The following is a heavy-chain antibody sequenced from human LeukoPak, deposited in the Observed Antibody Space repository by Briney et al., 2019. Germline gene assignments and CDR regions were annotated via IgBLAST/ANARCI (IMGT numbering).Heavy chain of an antibody. J-gene: IGHJ1*01. CDR3: AVGPFLEWST. V-gene: IGHV1-2*04. CDR2: INPNTGGT. D-gene: IGHD3-3*01. Sequence: ASVKVSCKASGYTFNGYYIHWVRQAPGQGLEWMGWINPNTGGTNYAQKFRGWVTMTRDTSITTAYMELSRLKSDDTAVYYCAVGPFLEWSTWGQGTLVTVSS. CDR1: GYTFNGYY.